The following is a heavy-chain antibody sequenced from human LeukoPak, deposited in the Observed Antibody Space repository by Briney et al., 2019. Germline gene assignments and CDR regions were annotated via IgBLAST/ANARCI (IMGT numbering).Heavy chain of an antibody. D-gene: IGHD2-2*01. CDR2: ISGSGDKT. CDR3: AKWGHTNSDFYYGMDV. V-gene: IGHV3-23*01. J-gene: IGHJ6*02. Sequence: GGSLRLSCAASGFTVSSNYMSWVRQAPGKGLEWVSGISGSGDKTNYAASVTGRFTISRDNSRKTLYLQMDSLRADDTAVYYCAKWGHTNSDFYYGMDVWGQGSTVTVS. CDR1: GFTVSSNY.